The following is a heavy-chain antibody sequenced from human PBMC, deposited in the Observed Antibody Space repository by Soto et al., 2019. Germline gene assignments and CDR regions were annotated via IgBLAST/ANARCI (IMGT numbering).Heavy chain of an antibody. Sequence: QVQLVESGGGVVQSGGSLRLSCGGSGFIFSRYGMHWVRQAPGKGLEWVTGISYDGGERFYADSVNGRFTISRDNSKNRLDLQMSSLRPEDTAVYYCARDLPLYCRGDCNFDFWGQGTLVTVSS. V-gene: IGHV3-30*03. CDR3: ARDLPLYCRGDCNFDF. CDR1: GFIFSRYG. J-gene: IGHJ4*02. CDR2: ISYDGGER. D-gene: IGHD2-21*02.